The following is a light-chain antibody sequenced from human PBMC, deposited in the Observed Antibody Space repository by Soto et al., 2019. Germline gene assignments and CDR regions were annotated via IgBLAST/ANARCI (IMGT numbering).Light chain of an antibody. V-gene: IGLV1-44*01. CDR3: AAWDDSLSGVV. Sequence: QTVVTQPPSASGTPGQRVTISCSGSSSNIGSYTVNWYQQLPGTAPKLLIYSNNQRPSGVPDRFSGSKSGTSASLAISGLQSEDQALYYCAAWDDSLSGVVFGGGTKLTVL. CDR1: SSNIGSYT. CDR2: SNN. J-gene: IGLJ2*01.